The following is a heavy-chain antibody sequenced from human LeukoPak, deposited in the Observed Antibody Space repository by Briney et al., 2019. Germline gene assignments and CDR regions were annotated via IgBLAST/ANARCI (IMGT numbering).Heavy chain of an antibody. CDR1: GASISHNNYY. CDR3: ETCLYWTNGSCHDD. Sequence: PSETLSLTCTVSGASISHNNYYWSWIRQPAGKGLEWIGRISTSGNTYYISSLRSRVTISLDTSKNQISLKLNSVTAADTAVYYCETCLYWTNGSCHDDWGQGTLVTISS. J-gene: IGHJ4*02. CDR2: ISTSGNT. V-gene: IGHV4-61*02. D-gene: IGHD2-8*01.